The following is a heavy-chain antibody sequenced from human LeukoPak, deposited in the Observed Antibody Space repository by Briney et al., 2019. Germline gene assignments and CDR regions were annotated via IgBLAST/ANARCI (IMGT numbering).Heavy chain of an antibody. CDR3: ARRTRYYYMDV. V-gene: IGHV4-34*01. CDR2: INHSGST. J-gene: IGHJ6*03. CDR1: GGSFSGYY. Sequence: SETLSLTCAVYGGSFSGYYWSWIRQPPGKGLEWIGEINHSGSTNYNPSLKSRVTISVHTSKNQFSLKLSSVTAADTAVYYCARRTRYYYMDVWGKGTTVTISS.